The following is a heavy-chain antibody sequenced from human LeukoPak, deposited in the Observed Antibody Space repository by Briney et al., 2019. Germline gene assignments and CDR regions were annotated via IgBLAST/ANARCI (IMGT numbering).Heavy chain of an antibody. CDR2: IYYSGST. CDR3: ARTVVAATLAFDY. D-gene: IGHD2-15*01. V-gene: IGHV4-59*01. J-gene: IGHJ4*02. CDR1: GGSISSYY. Sequence: PSETLSLTCTVSGGSISSYYWSWIRQPPGKGLEWIGYIYYSGSTNYNPSLKSRVTISVDTSKNQFSLKLSSVTAADTAVHYCARTVVAATLAFDYWGQGTLDTVSS.